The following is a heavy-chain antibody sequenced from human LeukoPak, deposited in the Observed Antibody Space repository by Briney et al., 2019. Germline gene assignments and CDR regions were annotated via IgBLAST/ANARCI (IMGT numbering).Heavy chain of an antibody. Sequence: SETLSLTCTVSGGSISSYYWSWIRQPPGKGLEWIGYIYYSGSTNYNPSLKSRVTISVDTSKNQFSLKLSSVTAADTAVYYCARHPKKSLQMVVDYWGQGTLVTVSS. CDR3: ARHPKKSLQMVVDY. CDR1: GGSISSYY. V-gene: IGHV4-59*08. CDR2: IYYSGST. D-gene: IGHD4-11*01. J-gene: IGHJ4*02.